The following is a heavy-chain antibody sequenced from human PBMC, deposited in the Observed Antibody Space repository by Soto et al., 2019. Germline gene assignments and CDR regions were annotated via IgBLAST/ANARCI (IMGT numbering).Heavy chain of an antibody. D-gene: IGHD6-19*01. CDR3: ARRYSSGFED. V-gene: IGHV4-59*01. CDR1: GGSISSYY. Sequence: NPSETLSLTCTVSGGSISSYYWSWIRQPPGKGLEWIGYIYYSGSTNYNPSLKSRVTISVDTSKNQFSLKLSSVTAADTAVYYCARRYSSGFEDWGQGTRVTVSS. CDR2: IYYSGST. J-gene: IGHJ4*02.